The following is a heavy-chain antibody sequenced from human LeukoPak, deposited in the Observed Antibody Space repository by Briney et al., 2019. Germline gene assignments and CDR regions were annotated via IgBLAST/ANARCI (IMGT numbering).Heavy chain of an antibody. J-gene: IGHJ6*02. CDR2: IYYSGST. CDR3: AIDSVAGRSYYYYYGMDV. Sequence: SETLSLTCAVSGGSLSPHYWSWIRQPPGKGLEWIGYIYYSGSTNYNPSLKSRVTISVDTSKNQFSLKLSSVTAADTAVYYCAIDSVAGRSYYYYYGMDVWGQGTTVTVSS. D-gene: IGHD6-19*01. CDR1: GGSLSPHY. V-gene: IGHV4-59*11.